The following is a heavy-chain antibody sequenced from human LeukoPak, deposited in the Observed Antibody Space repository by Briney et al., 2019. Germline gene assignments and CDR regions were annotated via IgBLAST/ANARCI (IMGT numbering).Heavy chain of an antibody. CDR1: GFTFTSSA. CDR3: AARGPYSSLGDY. Sequence: SVKVSCKASGFTFTSSAMQWVRQARGQRLEWIGWIVVGRGNTNYAQKFQERVTITRDMSTSTAYMELSSLRSEATAVYYCAARGPYSSLGDYWGQGTLVTVSS. D-gene: IGHD6-19*01. J-gene: IGHJ4*02. CDR2: IVVGRGNT. V-gene: IGHV1-58*02.